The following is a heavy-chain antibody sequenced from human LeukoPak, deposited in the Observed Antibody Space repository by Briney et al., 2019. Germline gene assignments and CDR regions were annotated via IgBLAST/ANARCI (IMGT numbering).Heavy chain of an antibody. D-gene: IGHD1-26*01. CDR3: ARLSIVGAEPFDY. CDR1: GGSISSYY. J-gene: IGHJ4*02. CDR2: IYYSGST. Sequence: PSETLSLTCTVSGGSISSYYWGWIRQPPGKGLEWIGSIYYSGSTYYNPSLKSRVTISVDTSKNQFSLKLSSVTAADTAVYYCARLSIVGAEPFDYWGQGTLVTVSS. V-gene: IGHV4-39*01.